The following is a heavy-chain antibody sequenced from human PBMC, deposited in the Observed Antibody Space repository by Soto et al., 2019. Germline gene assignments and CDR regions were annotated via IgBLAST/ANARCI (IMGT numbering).Heavy chain of an antibody. D-gene: IGHD3-16*01. Sequence: VGSLRLSCATSGFILSDCAMNWVRQAPGKGLEWVSYISSSSSVIDYADSVKGRFTVSRDNARNSLYLQMNSLRAEDTAVYYCARDLSWGSNSYYYMDVWGKGTTVTVSS. V-gene: IGHV3-48*01. CDR3: ARDLSWGSNSYYYMDV. J-gene: IGHJ6*03. CDR2: ISSSSSVI. CDR1: GFILSDCA.